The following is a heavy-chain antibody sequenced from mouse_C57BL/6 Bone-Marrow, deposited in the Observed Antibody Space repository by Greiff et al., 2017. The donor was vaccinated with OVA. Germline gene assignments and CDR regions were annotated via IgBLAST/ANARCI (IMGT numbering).Heavy chain of an antibody. CDR1: GYTFTGYW. CDR2: ILPGSGST. D-gene: IGHD2-4*01. CDR3: ARSWFYDYDVVSPGFAY. V-gene: IGHV1-9*01. J-gene: IGHJ3*01. Sequence: QVQLQQSGAELMKPGASVKLSCKATGYTFTGYWLEWVKQRPGHGLEWIGEILPGSGSTNYNEKFKGKATFTADTSSNTAYMQLSSLTTEDSAIYYCARSWFYDYDVVSPGFAYWGQGTLVTVSA.